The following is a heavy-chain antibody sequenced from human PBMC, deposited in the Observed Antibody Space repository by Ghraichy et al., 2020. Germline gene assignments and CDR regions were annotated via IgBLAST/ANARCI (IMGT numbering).Heavy chain of an antibody. D-gene: IGHD3-10*01. J-gene: IGHJ2*01. CDR2: IYYSGST. CDR1: GGSISSYY. Sequence: SETLSLTCTVSGGSISSYYWSWIRQPPGKGLEWIGYIYYSGSTNYNPSLKSRVTISVDTSKNQFSLKLSSVTAADTAVYYCASLWFGEWTEKPLWRYFDLWGRGTLVTVSS. CDR3: ASLWFGEWTEKPLWRYFDL. V-gene: IGHV4-59*01.